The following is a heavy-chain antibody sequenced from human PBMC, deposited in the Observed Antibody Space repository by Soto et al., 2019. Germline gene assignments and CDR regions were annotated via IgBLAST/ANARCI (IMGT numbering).Heavy chain of an antibody. J-gene: IGHJ4*02. CDR3: ASSIAAAYNAIYFDY. CDR2: IYYSGST. V-gene: IGHV4-59*08. CDR1: GGSISSYY. D-gene: IGHD6-13*01. Sequence: SETLSLTCTVSGGSISSYYWSWIRQPPGKGLEWIGYIYYSGSTNYNPSLKSRVTISVDTSKNQFSLKLSSVTAADTAVYYCASSIAAAYNAIYFDYWGQGTLVTVS.